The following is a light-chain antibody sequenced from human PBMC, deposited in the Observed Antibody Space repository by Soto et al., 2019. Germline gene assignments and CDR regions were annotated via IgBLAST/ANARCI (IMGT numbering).Light chain of an antibody. Sequence: EIVLTQSPGTLSLSPGERATLSCRASQSLSGNYLAWYQQKPGQAPRLLIFGVSSRATGIPDRFSGSGSGTDFALTISRLELEDSAVYYCQQYGVSPLTFGPGTKVEIK. CDR1: QSLSGNY. V-gene: IGKV3-20*01. J-gene: IGKJ3*01. CDR2: GVS. CDR3: QQYGVSPLT.